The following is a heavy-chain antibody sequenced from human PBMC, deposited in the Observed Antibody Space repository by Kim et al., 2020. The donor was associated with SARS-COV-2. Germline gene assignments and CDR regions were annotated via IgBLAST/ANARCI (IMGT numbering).Heavy chain of an antibody. V-gene: IGHV6-1*01. CDR3: ARYLPGSRAFYV. Sequence: DYAVSVKIRITINPDTSKNQFSLQLNSVSPEDTAVYYCARYLPGSRAFYVWGQGTLVTVSS. J-gene: IGHJ3*01. D-gene: IGHD7-27*01.